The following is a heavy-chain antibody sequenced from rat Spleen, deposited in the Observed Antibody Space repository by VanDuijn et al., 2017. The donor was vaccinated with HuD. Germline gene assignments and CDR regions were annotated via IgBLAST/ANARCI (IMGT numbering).Heavy chain of an antibody. CDR3: TTYYYSGSPFDY. CDR1: GFTFSNYG. Sequence: EVQLVESRGGLVQPGRSMKLSCAASGFTFSNYGMAWVRQAPKRGLEWVAYISYDGGSTYYRDSVKGRFTISRDNAKSTLYLQMDSLRSEDTATYYCTTYYYSGSPFDYWGRGVMVTVSS. D-gene: IGHD1-1*01. CDR2: ISYDGGST. V-gene: IGHV5-20*01. J-gene: IGHJ2*01.